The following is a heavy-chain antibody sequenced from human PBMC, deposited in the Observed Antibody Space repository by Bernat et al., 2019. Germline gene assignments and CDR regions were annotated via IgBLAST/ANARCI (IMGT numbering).Heavy chain of an antibody. CDR2: IWYDGSNK. Sequence: QVQLVESGGGVVQPGRSLRLSCAASGFTFSSYGMHWVRQAPGKGLEWVAVIWYDGSNKYYADSVKGRFTISRDNSKNTLYLQMNSLRAEDTAMYYCARDPTRPAYYYYGMDVWGQGTTVTVSS. V-gene: IGHV3-33*01. D-gene: IGHD6-6*01. CDR1: GFTFSSYG. J-gene: IGHJ6*02. CDR3: ARDPTRPAYYYYGMDV.